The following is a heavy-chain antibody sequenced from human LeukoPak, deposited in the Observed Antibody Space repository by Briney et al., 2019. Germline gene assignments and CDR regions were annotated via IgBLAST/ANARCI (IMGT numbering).Heavy chain of an antibody. V-gene: IGHV1-18*01. CDR2: ISAYNGNT. CDR1: GYTFTSYG. D-gene: IGHD6-19*01. CDR3: ARDGSSGWPLYYFDY. J-gene: IGHJ4*02. Sequence: APVKVSCKASGYTFTSYGISWVRQAPGQGLEWMGWISAYNGNTNYAQKLQGRVTMTTGTSTSTAYMELRSLRSDDTAVYYCARDGSSGWPLYYFDYWGQGTLVTVSS.